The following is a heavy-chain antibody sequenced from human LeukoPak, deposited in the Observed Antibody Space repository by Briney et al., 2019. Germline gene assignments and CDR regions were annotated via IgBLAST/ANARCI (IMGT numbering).Heavy chain of an antibody. D-gene: IGHD1-1*01. CDR3: ARRQGTTLSFDY. J-gene: IGHJ4*02. Sequence: ASVKVSCKASGYTFNTYGFSWVRQAPGQGLDWMGWINAYNGITNYAQKLQGRVTMTTETSTSTAYMELRSLRADDTAVYYCARRQGTTLSFDYWGQGTLVTVSA. CDR1: GYTFNTYG. V-gene: IGHV1-18*01. CDR2: INAYNGIT.